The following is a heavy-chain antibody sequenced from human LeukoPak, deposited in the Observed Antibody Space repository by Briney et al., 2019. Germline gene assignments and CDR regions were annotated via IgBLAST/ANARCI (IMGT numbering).Heavy chain of an antibody. J-gene: IGHJ4*02. CDR1: GFTFSSYW. V-gene: IGHV3-7*01. CDR2: IKQDGSEK. D-gene: IGHD5-12*01. Sequence: GGSLRLSCAASGFTFSSYWMSWVRQAPGKGLEWVANIKQDGSEKYYVDSVKGRFTISRDNAKNSLYLQMNSLRVEDTAVYYCAREMATREYYFDYWGQGTLVTVSS. CDR3: AREMATREYYFDY.